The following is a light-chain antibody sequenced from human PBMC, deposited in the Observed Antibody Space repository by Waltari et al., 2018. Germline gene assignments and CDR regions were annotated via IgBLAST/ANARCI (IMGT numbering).Light chain of an antibody. J-gene: IGKJ1*01. CDR3: QHYVMLPVT. CDR2: GIF. V-gene: IGKV3-20*01. Sequence: SCRTSQSVSRALAWYQQKPGQAPRLFIDGIFNRATGIPYRFSGSGSGTDFSLTISRLEPEDFAVYYCQHYVMLPVTFGQGTRVEVK. CDR1: QSVSRA.